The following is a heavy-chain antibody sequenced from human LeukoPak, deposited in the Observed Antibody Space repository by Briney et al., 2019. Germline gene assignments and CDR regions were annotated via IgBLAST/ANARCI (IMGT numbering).Heavy chain of an antibody. CDR2: ISRDSGAV. Sequence: PGGSLRLSCAASGFTFSSYSMNRVRQAPGKGLDWVAYISRDSGAVYYADSVKGRFTVSRDNVQNSLALQMNSLRDEDTAVYFCARDHNWGFDYWGQGSLVSVSS. J-gene: IGHJ4*02. V-gene: IGHV3-48*02. CDR3: ARDHNWGFDY. CDR1: GFTFSSYS. D-gene: IGHD7-27*01.